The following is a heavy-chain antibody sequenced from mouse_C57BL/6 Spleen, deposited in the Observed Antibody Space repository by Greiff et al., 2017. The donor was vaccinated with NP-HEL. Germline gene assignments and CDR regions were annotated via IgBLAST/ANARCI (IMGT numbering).Heavy chain of an antibody. CDR1: GYTFTSYW. CDR2: IDPSDSYT. J-gene: IGHJ2*01. Sequence: VQLQQPGAELVRPGSSVKLSCKASGYTFTSYWMDWVKQRPGQGLEWIGEIDPSDSYTNYNQKFKGKATLTVDTSSSTAYMQLSSLTSEDSAVYYCARGGDYDGYYFDYWGQGTTLTVSS. D-gene: IGHD2-4*01. CDR3: ARGGDYDGYYFDY. V-gene: IGHV1-59*01.